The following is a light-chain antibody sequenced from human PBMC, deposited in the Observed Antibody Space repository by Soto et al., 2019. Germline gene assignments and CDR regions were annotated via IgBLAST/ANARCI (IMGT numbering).Light chain of an antibody. CDR3: QHYNYWPPKT. J-gene: IGKJ1*01. Sequence: IVMTQSPATLSVSPGERTTLSCRASQSVGSNLAWYQQKPGQAPRLLIYGAYTRATGIPARFSGSGSGTDFTLTISSLQSEDFAVYYCQHYNYWPPKTFGQGTKVDIK. V-gene: IGKV3-15*01. CDR2: GAY. CDR1: QSVGSN.